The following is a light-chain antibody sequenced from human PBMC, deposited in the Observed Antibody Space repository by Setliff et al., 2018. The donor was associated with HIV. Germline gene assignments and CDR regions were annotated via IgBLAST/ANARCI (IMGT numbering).Light chain of an antibody. J-gene: IGLJ1*01. CDR1: SSDVGGYYS. V-gene: IGLV2-14*03. Sequence: QSALTQPASVSGSPGQSITISCTEISSDVGGYYSVSWYQQHPGKAPKLMIYDVINRPSGVSNRFSGSRSGNTASLTISGLQVEDEADYYCSSYTTSSTLYVFGPGTKVTVL. CDR2: DVI. CDR3: SSYTTSSTLYV.